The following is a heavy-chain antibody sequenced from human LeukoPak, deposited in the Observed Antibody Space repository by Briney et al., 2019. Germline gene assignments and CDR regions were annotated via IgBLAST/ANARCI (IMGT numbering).Heavy chain of an antibody. Sequence: SETLSLTCTVSGGSISSYYWSWIRQPPGKGLEWIGYIYYSGSTNYNPSLKSRVTISVDTSKNQFSLKLSSVTAADTAVYYCARASPETIWFGELLSFDYWGQGTLVTASS. J-gene: IGHJ4*02. CDR2: IYYSGST. V-gene: IGHV4-59*01. D-gene: IGHD3-10*01. CDR1: GGSISSYY. CDR3: ARASPETIWFGELLSFDY.